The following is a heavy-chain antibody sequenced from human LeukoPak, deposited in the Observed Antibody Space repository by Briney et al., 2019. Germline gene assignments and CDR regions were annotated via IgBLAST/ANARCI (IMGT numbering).Heavy chain of an antibody. D-gene: IGHD3-9*01. CDR2: IKSKTDGGTT. CDR3: TTDEIPYDILTGSYLKDFDY. Sequence: GGSLRLSCAASGFTFSSYAMSWVRQAPGKGLEWVGRIKSKTDGGTTDYAAPVKGRFTISRDDSKNTLYLQMNSLKTEDTAVYYCTTDEIPYDILTGSYLKDFDYWGQGTLVTVSS. CDR1: GFTFSSYA. V-gene: IGHV3-15*01. J-gene: IGHJ4*02.